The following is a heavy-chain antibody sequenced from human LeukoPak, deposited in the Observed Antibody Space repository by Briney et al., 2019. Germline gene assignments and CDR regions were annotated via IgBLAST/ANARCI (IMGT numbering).Heavy chain of an antibody. CDR3: ARGRPLAAMVFNWFDP. D-gene: IGHD5-18*01. V-gene: IGHV1-8*01. Sequence: ASVKVSCKASGYTFTSYGINWVRQATGQGLEWMGWMNPNSGNTGYAQKFQGRVTMTRNTSISTAYMELSSLRSEDTAVYYCARGRPLAAMVFNWFDPWGQGTLVTVSS. J-gene: IGHJ5*02. CDR1: GYTFTSYG. CDR2: MNPNSGNT.